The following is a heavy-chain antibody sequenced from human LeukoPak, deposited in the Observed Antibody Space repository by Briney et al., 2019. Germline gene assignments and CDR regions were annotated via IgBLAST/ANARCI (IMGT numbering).Heavy chain of an antibody. CDR1: GGSISSSSYY. CDR2: IYYSGST. Sequence: PSETLSLTCTVSGGSISSSSYYWGWIRQPPGKGLEWIGSIYYSGSTYYNPSLKSRVTISVDMSKNQFSLKLSSVTAADTAVYYCARDPGAFVVVVAATQNWFDPWGQGTLVTVSS. D-gene: IGHD2-15*01. V-gene: IGHV4-39*07. J-gene: IGHJ5*02. CDR3: ARDPGAFVVVVAATQNWFDP.